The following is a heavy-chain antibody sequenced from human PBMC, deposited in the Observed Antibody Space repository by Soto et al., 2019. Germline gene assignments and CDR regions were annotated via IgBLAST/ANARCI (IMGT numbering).Heavy chain of an antibody. V-gene: IGHV4-30-4*08. CDR1: GGSVSSADWN. D-gene: IGHD7-27*01. J-gene: IGHJ4*02. CDR2: IYEGGRT. CDR3: TRGPSGDKVDF. Sequence: QVQLQESGPGLVKPSQILSLTCTVSGGSVSSADWNWSWIRQTPGKGLEWIGHIYEGGRTYSNPSLMSRATISLDTSKNLFSLHLKSVTAADTAVYYCTRGPSGDKVDFWGQGLLVTVSS.